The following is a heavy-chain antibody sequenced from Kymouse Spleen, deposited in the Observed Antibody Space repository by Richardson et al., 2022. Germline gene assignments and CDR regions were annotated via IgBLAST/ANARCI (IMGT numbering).Heavy chain of an antibody. D-gene: IGHD6-13*01. CDR3: AREIAAAGTDY. J-gene: IGHJ4*02. Sequence: QVQLQQWGAGLLKPSETLSLTCAVYGGSFSGYYWSWIRQPPGKGLEWIGEINHSGSTNYNPSLKSRVTISVDTSKNQFSLKLSSVTAADTAVYYCAREIAAAGTDYWGQGTLVTVSS. CDR2: INHSGST. V-gene: IGHV4-34*01. CDR1: GGSFSGYY.